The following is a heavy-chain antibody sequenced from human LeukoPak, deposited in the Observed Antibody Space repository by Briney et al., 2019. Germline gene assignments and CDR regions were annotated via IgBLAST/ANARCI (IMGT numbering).Heavy chain of an antibody. J-gene: IGHJ5*02. D-gene: IGHD3-9*01. CDR3: ARGHDILTGYYMGPGGFDP. V-gene: IGHV4-4*07. CDR2: IYTSGST. Sequence: PSETLSLTCTVSGGSISSYYWSWIRQPAGKGLEWIGRIYTSGSTNYNPSLKSRVTMSVDTSKNQFSLKLSSVTAADTAVYYCARGHDILTGYYMGPGGFDPWGRGTLVTVSS. CDR1: GGSISSYY.